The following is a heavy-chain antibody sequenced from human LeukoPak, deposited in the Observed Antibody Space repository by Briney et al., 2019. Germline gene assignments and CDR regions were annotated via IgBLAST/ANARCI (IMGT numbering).Heavy chain of an antibody. J-gene: IGHJ4*02. V-gene: IGHV4-4*07. CDR3: ARDRTYGGNSGFDH. D-gene: IGHD4-23*01. CDR2: IYTTGST. CDR1: GGSISSYY. Sequence: SETLSLTCTVSGGSISSYYWSWVRQPAGKGLEWIGRIYTTGSTNYNPSLKSRVTMSVDTSKNQFSLNLTSVTAADTAVYYCARDRTYGGNSGFDHWGRGTLVTVSS.